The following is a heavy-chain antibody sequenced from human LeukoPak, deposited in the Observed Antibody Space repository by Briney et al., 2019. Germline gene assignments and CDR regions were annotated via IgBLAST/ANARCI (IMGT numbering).Heavy chain of an antibody. CDR2: INPNSGGT. V-gene: IGHV1-2*02. J-gene: IGHJ6*03. Sequence: ASAKVSCKASGYTFTGYYMHWVRQAPGQGLEWMGWINPNSGGTNYAQKFQGRVTMTRDTSISTAYMELSRLRSDDTAVYYCAREASSSPSDYYYYMDVWGKGTTVTVSS. CDR1: GYTFTGYY. CDR3: AREASSSPSDYYYYMDV. D-gene: IGHD6-6*01.